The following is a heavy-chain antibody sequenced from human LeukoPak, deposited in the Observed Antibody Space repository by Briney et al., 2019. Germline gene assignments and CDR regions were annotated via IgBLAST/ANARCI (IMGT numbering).Heavy chain of an antibody. CDR3: AKDATPRNSIWNYFGK. CDR1: GFSFDICA. D-gene: IGHD1-1*01. CDR2: IGGPTET. Sequence: GGSLRLSCVASGFSFDICAMSWVRQAPGKGPEWVSSIGGPTETFYADSVKGRFTVSRDNSQNTLYLQMNSLRAEDTAVYYCAKDATPRNSIWNYFGKWGQGALVTVST. J-gene: IGHJ4*02. V-gene: IGHV3-23*01.